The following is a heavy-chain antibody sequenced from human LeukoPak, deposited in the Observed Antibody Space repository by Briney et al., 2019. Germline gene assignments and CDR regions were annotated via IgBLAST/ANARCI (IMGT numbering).Heavy chain of an antibody. J-gene: IGHJ4*02. CDR2: MSYSENT. D-gene: IGHD2-21*01. CDR1: GGSISSYY. Sequence: SETLSLTCTVSGGSISSYYWSWIRQPPGKGLEWIGSMSYSENTYFNASLKSRGSISVDTSKNHFSLKLNSVTAADTAVYYCVARGEVDYWGQGTLVTVSS. CDR3: VARGEVDY. V-gene: IGHV4-39*07.